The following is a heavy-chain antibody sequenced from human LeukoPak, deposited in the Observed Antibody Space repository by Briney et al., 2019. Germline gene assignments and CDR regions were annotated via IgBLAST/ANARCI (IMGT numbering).Heavy chain of an antibody. V-gene: IGHV3-23*01. Sequence: GGSLRPSCAASGFTFRSYAMTWVRQAPGKGLQRVSSVDGNGGDTYYADSVKGRFTISKDNSKNTVYLQMNSLRADDTAVYYCAKDYYGSGSYYTVAFDIWGQGTVVTVSS. D-gene: IGHD3-10*01. CDR1: GFTFRSYA. J-gene: IGHJ3*02. CDR3: AKDYYGSGSYYTVAFDI. CDR2: VDGNGGDT.